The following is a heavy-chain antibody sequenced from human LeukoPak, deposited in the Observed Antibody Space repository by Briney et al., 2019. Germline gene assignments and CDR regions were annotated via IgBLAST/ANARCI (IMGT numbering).Heavy chain of an antibody. J-gene: IGHJ4*02. CDR2: IKHSGST. V-gene: IGHV4-34*01. CDR3: ARGGPIGCVY. CDR1: GGSFSGYY. Sequence: PSETLSLTCAVYGGSFSGYYWSWLRQPPGKGLEWIGEIKHSGSTNYNQFLKSRVTISVDTSKTQFSRKWNLITGENTAVYYCARGGPIGCVYWGQGTLVTVSS.